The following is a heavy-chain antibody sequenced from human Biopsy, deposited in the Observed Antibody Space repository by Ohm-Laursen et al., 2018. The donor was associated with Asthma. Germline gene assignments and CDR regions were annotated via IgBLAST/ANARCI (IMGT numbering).Heavy chain of an antibody. D-gene: IGHD4-17*01. CDR3: AREVSTVDYGYYYFAMDV. CDR2: IIPVFGAS. CDR1: GGTFSRYA. Sequence: GASAKVSCKASGGTFSRYAISWVRQAPGQGLEWMGGIIPVFGASNYAQKFQGRVTFTADGSTSSAYMELSSLTSEDSAVYYCAREVSTVDYGYYYFAMDVWGQGTTVTVSS. V-gene: IGHV1-69*13. J-gene: IGHJ6*02.